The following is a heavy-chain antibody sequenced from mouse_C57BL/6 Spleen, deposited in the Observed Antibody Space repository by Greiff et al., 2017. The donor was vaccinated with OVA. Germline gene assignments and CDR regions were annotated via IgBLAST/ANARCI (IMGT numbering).Heavy chain of an antibody. D-gene: IGHD2-5*01. V-gene: IGHV1-18*01. CDR3: ARRTYYSNYNYAMDY. CDR2: INPNNGGT. Sequence: VQLQQSGPELVKPGASVKIPCKASGYTFTDYNMDWVKQSHGKSLEWIGDINPNNGGTIYNQKFKGKATLTVDKSSSTAYMELRSLTSEDTAVYYCARRTYYSNYNYAMDYWGQGTSVTVSS. CDR1: GYTFTDYN. J-gene: IGHJ4*01.